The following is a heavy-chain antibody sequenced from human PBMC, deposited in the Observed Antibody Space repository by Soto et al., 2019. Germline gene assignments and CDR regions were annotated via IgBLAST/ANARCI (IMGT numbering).Heavy chain of an antibody. V-gene: IGHV3-30*03. CDR3: ARDFASGSYYVS. J-gene: IGHJ5*02. D-gene: IGHD3-10*01. CDR1: GFLFSNYG. Sequence: PVGSLRLSCAASGFLFSNYGMHWVRQAPGKGLEWVAVISYDGSNKYYADSVEGRFTISRDNSKNTLYLQMNSLRAEDTAVYYCARDFASGSYYVSWGQGTLVTVSS. CDR2: ISYDGSNK.